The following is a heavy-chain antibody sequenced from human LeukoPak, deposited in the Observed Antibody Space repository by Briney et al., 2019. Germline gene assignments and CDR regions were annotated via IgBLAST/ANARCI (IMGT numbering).Heavy chain of an antibody. CDR1: GFTFSSYS. V-gene: IGHV3-21*01. CDR2: ISSSSSYI. J-gene: IGHJ4*02. D-gene: IGHD6-19*01. Sequence: RSGGSLRLSCAASGFTFSSYSMNWVRQAPGKGLEWVSSISSSSSYIYYADSVKGRFTISRDNAKNSLYLQMNSLRAEYTAVYYCAREVDSSGWWGNIDYWGQGTLVTVSS. CDR3: AREVDSSGWWGNIDY.